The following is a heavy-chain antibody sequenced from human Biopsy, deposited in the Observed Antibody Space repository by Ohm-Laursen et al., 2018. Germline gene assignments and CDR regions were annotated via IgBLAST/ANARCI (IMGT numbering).Heavy chain of an antibody. V-gene: IGHV4-34*01. D-gene: IGHD3-16*01. CDR1: GGSFSDYY. CDR2: INHRGTT. Sequence: GTLSLTCSVYGGSFSDYYWTWIRQPPGKGLEWIGEINHRGTTNYNPSLKSRVAISVDTSKNQFSLTLRSVTAADTAVYYCARAVDYYDPYYYYGLDVWGQGTTVTVSS. CDR3: ARAVDYYDPYYYYGLDV. J-gene: IGHJ6*02.